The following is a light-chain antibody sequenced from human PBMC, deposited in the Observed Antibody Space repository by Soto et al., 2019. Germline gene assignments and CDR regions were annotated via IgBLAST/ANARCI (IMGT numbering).Light chain of an antibody. CDR2: SDN. CDR3: AAWDDTLNSVL. J-gene: IGLJ2*01. V-gene: IGLV1-44*01. Sequence: QLVLTQPPSASETPGQRVTVSCSGGISNIGRNAVNWYQQFPGTAPKLLIYSDNQRWSGVPDRFSASKSGTSASLAISGLQSDDEAEYYCAAWDDTLNSVLFGGGTKLTVL. CDR1: ISNIGRNA.